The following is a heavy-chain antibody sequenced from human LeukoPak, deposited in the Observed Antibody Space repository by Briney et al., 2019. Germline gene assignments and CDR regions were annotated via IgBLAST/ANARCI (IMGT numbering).Heavy chain of an antibody. CDR2: IRTNGRDT. D-gene: IGHD2-15*01. CDR3: ATGGYTTWFDP. V-gene: IGHV3-23*01. CDR1: GFTFTSYS. Sequence: GGSLRLSCAASGFTFTSYSMSWVRQSPGKALEWVSNIRTNGRDTYYADAVKARFTISRDNSKNTLYLEMNSLRAEDTAVYYCATGGYTTWFDPWGQGTLVTVSS. J-gene: IGHJ5*02.